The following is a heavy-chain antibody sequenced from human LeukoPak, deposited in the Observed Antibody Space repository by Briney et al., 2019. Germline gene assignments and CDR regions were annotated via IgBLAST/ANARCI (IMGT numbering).Heavy chain of an antibody. CDR2: ISSSSSYI. D-gene: IGHD4-11*01. CDR1: GFTFSSYS. Sequence: GSLRLSCAASGFTFSSYSMNWVRQAPGKGLEWVSSISSSSSYIYYADSVKGRFTISRDNAKNSLYLQMNSLRAEDTAVYYCARGEKRLPLSWGDYWGQGTLVTVSS. J-gene: IGHJ4*02. CDR3: ARGEKRLPLSWGDY. V-gene: IGHV3-21*01.